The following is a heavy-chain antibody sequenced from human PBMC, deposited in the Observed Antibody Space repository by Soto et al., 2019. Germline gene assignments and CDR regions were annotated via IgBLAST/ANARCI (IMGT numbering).Heavy chain of an antibody. V-gene: IGHV3-23*01. CDR3: ARRNYVGLYFDY. CDR1: GFTFSSYA. Sequence: EVQLLESGGGLVQPGGSLRHSCAASGFTFSSYAMSWVRQAPGKGLEWVSVISGSGDSTYYADSVKGRFTISSDNSKNTLYMQMNSLRAEDKAVYYCARRNYVGLYFDYWGQGTLVTVSS. J-gene: IGHJ4*02. CDR2: ISGSGDST. D-gene: IGHD1-7*01.